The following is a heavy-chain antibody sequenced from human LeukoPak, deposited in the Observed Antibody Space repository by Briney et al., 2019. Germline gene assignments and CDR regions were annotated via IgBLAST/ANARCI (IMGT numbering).Heavy chain of an antibody. Sequence: GGSLRLSCAASGFTFSSYAMHWVRQAPGKGLEWVSGISWNSGSIGYADSVKGRFTISRDNAKNSLYLQMNSLRAEDTALYYCGKGVYSTSSSHFDYWGQGTLVTVSS. D-gene: IGHD6-6*01. CDR1: GFTFSSYA. CDR3: GKGVYSTSSSHFDY. CDR2: ISWNSGSI. V-gene: IGHV3-9*01. J-gene: IGHJ4*02.